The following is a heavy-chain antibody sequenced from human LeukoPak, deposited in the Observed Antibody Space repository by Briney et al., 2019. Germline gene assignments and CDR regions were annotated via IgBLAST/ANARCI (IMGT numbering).Heavy chain of an antibody. Sequence: PGGSLRLSCAASGFTFSSYWMSWVRQAPGKGLEWVANIKQDGSEKYYVDSVKGRFTISRDNAKNSLYLQMNSLRAEDTAVYYCARRPEYSGSYYGPPDYWGQGTLVTVSS. CDR1: GFTFSSYW. CDR3: ARRPEYSGSYYGPPDY. V-gene: IGHV3-7*01. D-gene: IGHD1-26*01. CDR2: IKQDGSEK. J-gene: IGHJ4*02.